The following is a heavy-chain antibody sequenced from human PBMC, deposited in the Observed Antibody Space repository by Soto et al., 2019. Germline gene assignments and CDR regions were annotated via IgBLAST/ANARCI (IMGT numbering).Heavy chain of an antibody. CDR2: ISDDGSNK. D-gene: IGHD6-19*01. J-gene: IGHJ6*02. CDR1: GCTLSSYA. V-gene: IGHV3-30-3*01. Sequence: QVQLVESGGGVVQPGRSLRLSCAASGCTLSSYAMHWVRQAPGKGLEWVAVISDDGSNKYYVDSVKGRFTISRDNSKNTLYLQINSLRAEDTAMYYCARDRVAGTPFDYYYYGMDVWGQGTTVTVSS. CDR3: ARDRVAGTPFDYYYYGMDV.